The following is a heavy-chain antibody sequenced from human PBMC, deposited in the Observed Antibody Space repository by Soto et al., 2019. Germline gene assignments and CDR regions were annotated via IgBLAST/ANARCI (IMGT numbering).Heavy chain of an antibody. V-gene: IGHV4-4*02. CDR3: ARAEAHYYYYGMDV. J-gene: IGHJ6*02. Sequence: LSLTCAVSGGSISSSNWWSWVRQPPGKGLEWIGEIYHSGSTNYNPSLKSRVTISVDKSKNQFSLKLSSVTAADTAVYYCARAEAHYYYYGMDVWGQGTTVTVSS. CDR2: IYHSGST. CDR1: GGSISSSNW.